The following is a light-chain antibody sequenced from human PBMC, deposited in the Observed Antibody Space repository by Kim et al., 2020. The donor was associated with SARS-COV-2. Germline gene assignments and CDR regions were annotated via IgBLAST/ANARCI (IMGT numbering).Light chain of an antibody. CDR2: GAS. V-gene: IGKV3-20*01. CDR1: QSVSRNY. J-gene: IGKJ2*01. CDR3: QQYGRSPDT. Sequence: LPPGERATLSCRASQSVSRNYLAWFQQKPGQAPRLLIYGASSRATGIPERFSGSGSGTDFTLTITKLEPEDSAVYYCQQYGRSPDTFGQGTKLEI.